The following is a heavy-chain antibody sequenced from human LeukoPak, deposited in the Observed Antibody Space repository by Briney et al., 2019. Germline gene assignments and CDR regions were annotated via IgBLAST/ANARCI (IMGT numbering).Heavy chain of an antibody. CDR1: GGSFSGYY. J-gene: IGHJ6*02. CDR2: INHSGST. Sequence: NSSETLSLTCAVYGGSFSGYYWSWIRQPPGKGLEWIGEINHSGSTNYNPSLKSRVTISVDTSKNQFSLKLSSVTAADTAVYYCARGRITIFGVVTTTKYYYYGMDVWGQGTTVTVSS. D-gene: IGHD3-3*01. CDR3: ARGRITIFGVVTTTKYYYYGMDV. V-gene: IGHV4-34*01.